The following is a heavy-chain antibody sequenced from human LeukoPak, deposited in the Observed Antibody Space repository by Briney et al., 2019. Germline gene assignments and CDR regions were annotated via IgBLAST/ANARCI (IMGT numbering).Heavy chain of an antibody. CDR1: GFTFSSYG. D-gene: IGHD3-16*02. V-gene: IGHV3-33*06. J-gene: IGHJ4*02. CDR2: IWYDGSNK. Sequence: GGSLRLSCAASGFTFSSYGMHWVRQAPGKGLEWVAVIWYDGSNKYYADSVKGRFTMSRDNSKNTLYLQMNSLRAEDTAVYFCAKTVSGSHSYQGGDYWGQGTLVTVST. CDR3: AKTVSGSHSYQGGDY.